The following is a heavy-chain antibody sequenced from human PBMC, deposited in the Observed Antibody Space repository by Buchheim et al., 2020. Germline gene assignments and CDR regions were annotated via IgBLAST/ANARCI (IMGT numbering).Heavy chain of an antibody. CDR2: INSDGSST. Sequence: EVQLVESGGGLVQPGGSLRLSCAASGFTFSYYWMHWVRQAPGKGLVWVSRINSDGSSTTYADSVKGRFTISRDNAKNTLYLKMNSLRAEDTAVYYCARGEAGVVIRTSYYYYYGMDVWGQGTT. V-gene: IGHV3-74*01. D-gene: IGHD3-3*01. CDR3: ARGEAGVVIRTSYYYYYGMDV. CDR1: GFTFSYYW. J-gene: IGHJ6*02.